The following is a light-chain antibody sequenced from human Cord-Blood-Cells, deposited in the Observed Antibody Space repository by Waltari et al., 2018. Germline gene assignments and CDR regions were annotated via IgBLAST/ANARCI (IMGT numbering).Light chain of an antibody. J-gene: IGKJ5*01. V-gene: IGKV1-33*01. CDR3: QQYDNLPIT. CDR1: QDISNY. CDR2: DAA. Sequence: DIQMTQSPSSLSASVGDRVTITCQASQDISNYLHWHQRKPGKAPKLLIYDAANLETGVPSRFSGSGSGTDFTFTISSLQPEDIATYYCQQYDNLPITFGQGTRLEIK.